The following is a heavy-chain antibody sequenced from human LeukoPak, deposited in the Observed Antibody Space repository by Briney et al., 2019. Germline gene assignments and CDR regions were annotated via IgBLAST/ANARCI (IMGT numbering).Heavy chain of an antibody. V-gene: IGHV4-39*07. CDR3: VTYYFDSSGPKKNY. J-gene: IGHJ4*02. Sequence: SETLSLTCTVSGGSISGSSYYWGWIRQPPGKGLEWIGSIYCSGSTYYNPSLKSRVTISVDTSKKQFSLKLSSVTAADTAVYYCVTYYFDSSGPKKNYWGQGTLVTVSS. CDR1: GGSISGSSYY. D-gene: IGHD3-22*01. CDR2: IYCSGST.